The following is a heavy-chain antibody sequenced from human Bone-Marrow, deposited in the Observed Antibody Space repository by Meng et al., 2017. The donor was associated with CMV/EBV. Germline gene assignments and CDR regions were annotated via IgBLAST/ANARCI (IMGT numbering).Heavy chain of an antibody. V-gene: IGHV3-48*03. CDR1: GFTFSSYE. J-gene: IGHJ4*02. Sequence: GESLKISCAASGFTFSSYEMNWVRQAPGKGLEWVSYISSSGSTIYYADSVKGRFTISRDNAKNSLYLQMNSLRAEDTAVYYCARGGGYCSSTSCYMPYWSQGTLVTVSS. D-gene: IGHD2-2*02. CDR3: ARGGGYCSSTSCYMPY. CDR2: ISSSGSTI.